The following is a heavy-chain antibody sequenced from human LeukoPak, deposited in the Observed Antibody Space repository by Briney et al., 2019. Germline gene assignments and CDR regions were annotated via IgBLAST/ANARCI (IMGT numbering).Heavy chain of an antibody. D-gene: IGHD1-26*01. CDR3: ARQPHSYYYYMDV. V-gene: IGHV1-69*13. J-gene: IGHJ6*03. CDR2: IIPIFGTA. Sequence: GASVKVSCKASGGTFSSYTISWVRQAPGQGLEWMGGIIPIFGTAKYAQKFQGRVTITADESTSTAYMELSSLRSEDTAVYYCARQPHSYYYYMDVWGKGTTVTISS. CDR1: GGTFSSYT.